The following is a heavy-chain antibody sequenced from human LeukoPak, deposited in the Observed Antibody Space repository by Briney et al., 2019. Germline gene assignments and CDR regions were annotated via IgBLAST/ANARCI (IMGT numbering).Heavy chain of an antibody. D-gene: IGHD6-19*01. V-gene: IGHV3-30-3*01. CDR1: GFTLNSYA. J-gene: IGHJ4*02. CDR3: ARDRYSSGWYGYFDC. CDR2: ISSDGSNN. Sequence: PGGSLRLSCAASGFTLNSYAMQWVSQAEGKGREGVAVISSDGSNNYYADSVNGQFTISRDNSKITLYLQVNSLRAEDTAVYYCARDRYSSGWYGYFDCWGQGTLVTVSS.